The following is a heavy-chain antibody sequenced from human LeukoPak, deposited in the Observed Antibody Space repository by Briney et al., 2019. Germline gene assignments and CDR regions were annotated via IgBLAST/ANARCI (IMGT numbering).Heavy chain of an antibody. CDR1: GFTFNQYA. CDR3: AKSPNLVTLAARFDY. J-gene: IGHJ4*02. Sequence: GGSLRLSCAASGFTFNQYAMNWVRQAPGKGLEWVSVISGTGGSTYYADSVKGRFAISRDNSNNTVYLQMNSLTAEDTAFYYCAKSPNLVTLAARFDYWGQGALVTVSS. CDR2: ISGTGGST. V-gene: IGHV3-23*01. D-gene: IGHD3-16*02.